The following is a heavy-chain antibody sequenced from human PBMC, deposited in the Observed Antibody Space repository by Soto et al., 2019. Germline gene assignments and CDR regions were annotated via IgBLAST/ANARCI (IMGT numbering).Heavy chain of an antibody. D-gene: IGHD1-26*01. CDR3: ARVGAYRDFDY. Sequence: GASVKVSCKASGGTFSSYTISWVRQAPGQGLEWMGRIIPILGIANYAQKFQGRVTITRDTSASTAYMELSSLRSEDTAVYYCARVGAYRDFDYWGQGTLVTVSS. J-gene: IGHJ4*02. CDR1: GGTFSSYT. V-gene: IGHV1-69*02. CDR2: IIPILGIA.